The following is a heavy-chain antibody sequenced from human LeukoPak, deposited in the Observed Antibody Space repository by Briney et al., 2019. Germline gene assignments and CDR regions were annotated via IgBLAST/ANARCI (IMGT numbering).Heavy chain of an antibody. CDR2: ISYDGSNK. CDR3: ARDSGRFGGYYYDSSGYSDY. D-gene: IGHD3-22*01. Sequence: GGSLRLSCAASGFTFSSYAMHWVRQAPGKGLEWVAVISYDGSNKYYADSVKGRFTISRDNSKNTLYLQMSSLRAEGTAVYYCARDSGRFGGYYYDSSGYSDYWGQGTLVTVSS. J-gene: IGHJ4*02. CDR1: GFTFSSYA. V-gene: IGHV3-30*04.